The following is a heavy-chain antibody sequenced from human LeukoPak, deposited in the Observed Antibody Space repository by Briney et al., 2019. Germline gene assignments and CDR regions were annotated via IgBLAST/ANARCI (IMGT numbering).Heavy chain of an antibody. J-gene: IGHJ4*02. CDR1: GFTFTGYY. Sequence: ASVKVSCKASGFTFTGYYMHWVRQAPGQGLEWMGWINPNGGGTNYAQKFQGRVTMTRDTSITTAYMELTSLRPDDTAVYYCARDLFYSVSGTYYNVGRVFNYWGQGTLVTVSS. CDR2: INPNGGGT. CDR3: ARDLFYSVSGTYYNVGRVFNY. D-gene: IGHD3-10*01. V-gene: IGHV1-2*02.